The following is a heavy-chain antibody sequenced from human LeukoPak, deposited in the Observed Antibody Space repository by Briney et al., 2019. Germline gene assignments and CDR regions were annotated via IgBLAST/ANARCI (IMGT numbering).Heavy chain of an antibody. D-gene: IGHD2-15*01. J-gene: IGHJ5*02. CDR1: GFTFGSHG. CDR3: AREVVAATGGWFDP. Sequence: GGSLRLSCAASGFTFGSHGMNWVRQAPGKGLEWVSYISSSGSTIYYADSVKGRFTISRDNAKNSLYLQMNSLRAEDTAVYYCAREVVAATGGWFDPWGQGTLVTVSS. V-gene: IGHV3-48*04. CDR2: ISSSGSTI.